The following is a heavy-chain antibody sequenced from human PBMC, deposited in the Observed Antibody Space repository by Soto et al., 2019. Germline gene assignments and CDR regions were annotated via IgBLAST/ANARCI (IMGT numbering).Heavy chain of an antibody. D-gene: IGHD4-17*01. Sequence: SETLSLTCTVSGGSISSYYWSWSRQPPGKGLEWIGYIYYSGSTNYNPSLKSRVTISVDTSKNQFSLKLSSVTAADTAVYYCARARENGDYYDYYYYMDVWGKGTTVTVSS. V-gene: IGHV4-59*01. J-gene: IGHJ6*03. CDR3: ARARENGDYYDYYYYMDV. CDR2: IYYSGST. CDR1: GGSISSYY.